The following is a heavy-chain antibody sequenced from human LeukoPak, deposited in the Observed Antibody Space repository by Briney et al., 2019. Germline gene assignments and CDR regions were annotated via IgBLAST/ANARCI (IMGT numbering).Heavy chain of an antibody. D-gene: IGHD3-22*01. J-gene: IGHJ4*02. Sequence: AGGSLRLSCAASGFTFSSYAMSWVRQAAGKGLEWVSAISGSGGSTYYADSVKGRFTISRDNSKNTLYLQMNSLRAEDTAVYYCAKRYYYDSSGYYGWGQGTLVTVSS. CDR3: AKRYYYDSSGYYG. V-gene: IGHV3-23*01. CDR2: ISGSGGST. CDR1: GFTFSSYA.